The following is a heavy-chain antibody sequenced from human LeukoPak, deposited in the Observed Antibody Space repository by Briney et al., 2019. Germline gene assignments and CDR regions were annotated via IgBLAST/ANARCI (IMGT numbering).Heavy chain of an antibody. CDR3: AKDRWGSSGWYSDY. CDR2: ISVSGST. D-gene: IGHD6-19*01. J-gene: IGHJ4*02. Sequence: PGGSLRLSCAGSGFTLSSQPMSWVRQAPGKGLEWVSGISVSGSTFYADSVKGRFTISRDNSKSTLYLQMNSLRGEDTAVYYCAKDRWGSSGWYSDYWGQGALVTVSS. CDR1: GFTLSSQP. V-gene: IGHV3-23*01.